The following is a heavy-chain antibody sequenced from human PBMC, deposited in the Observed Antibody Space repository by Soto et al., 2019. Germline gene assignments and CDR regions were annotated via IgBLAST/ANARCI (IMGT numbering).Heavy chain of an antibody. Sequence: PSETLSLTCAVYGGSFSHYFWSWVRQPPGKGLEWIGQITHIGSTNYNPSLKSRVPISIDTSKNHFPLRLSSVTAADTAMYYCARIVSSGSYFPFDYWGQGTVVTVSS. CDR3: ARIVSSGSYFPFDY. V-gene: IGHV4-34*01. CDR1: GGSFSHYF. D-gene: IGHD3-10*01. J-gene: IGHJ4*02. CDR2: ITHIGST.